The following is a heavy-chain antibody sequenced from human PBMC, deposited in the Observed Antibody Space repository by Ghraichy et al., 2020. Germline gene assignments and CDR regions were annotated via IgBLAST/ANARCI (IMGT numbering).Heavy chain of an antibody. CDR1: GYTFTGFY. CDR2: FNPNSGGT. V-gene: IGHV1-2*02. D-gene: IGHD1-20*01. Sequence: ASVKVSCKASGYTFTGFYMHWVRQAPGQGLEWMGWFNPNSGGTNYAQKFQGRVTMTRDTSISTAYMELSRLRSDDTAVYYCARDLAGEWLTVTTNWFDPWGQGTLVTVSS. CDR3: ARDLAGEWLTVTTNWFDP. J-gene: IGHJ5*02.